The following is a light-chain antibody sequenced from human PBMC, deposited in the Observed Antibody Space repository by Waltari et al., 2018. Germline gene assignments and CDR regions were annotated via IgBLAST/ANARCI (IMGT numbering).Light chain of an antibody. V-gene: IGKV4-1*01. CDR3: QQSYSSPRT. J-gene: IGKJ1*01. CDR2: WAS. Sequence: DIVMTQSPDSLAVSLGERATINCKSSQSVFSRPNSKNYLAWFQQKPGQPPKLLLYWASTRESGVPDRFSGSGYRTDFTLTISGLQAEDVAVYYCQQSYSSPRTFGQGTRVQIK. CDR1: QSVFSRPNSKNY.